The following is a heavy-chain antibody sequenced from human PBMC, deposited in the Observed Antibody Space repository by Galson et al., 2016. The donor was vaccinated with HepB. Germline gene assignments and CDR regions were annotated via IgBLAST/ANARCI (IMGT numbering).Heavy chain of an antibody. D-gene: IGHD3-10*01. CDR2: ITNSGSRT. CDR3: AKMGGSGRSYMGFFDY. Sequence: SLRLSCAASGFTFNTSAMSWVRQAPGKGLEWVSVITNSGSRTDYADSVKGRFTVARDNSKNTMFLQMTSLRADDTAVYYCAKMGGSGRSYMGFFDYWGQGTLVTVSS. J-gene: IGHJ4*02. CDR1: GFTFNTSA. V-gene: IGHV3-23*01.